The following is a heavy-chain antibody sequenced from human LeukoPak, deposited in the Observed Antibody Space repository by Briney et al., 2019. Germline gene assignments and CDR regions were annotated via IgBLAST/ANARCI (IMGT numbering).Heavy chain of an antibody. CDR1: AYSISSGYY. V-gene: IGHV4-38-2*02. Sequence: SETLSLTCTVSAYSISSGYYWGWIRQPPGRELEWIGSIYHSGDTYYNPSLKSRVTISVDTSKNQFSLKLSSVTAADTAVYYCARVEGYCSGGSCYYWYFDLWGRGTLVTVSS. J-gene: IGHJ2*01. CDR2: IYHSGDT. D-gene: IGHD2-15*01. CDR3: ARVEGYCSGGSCYYWYFDL.